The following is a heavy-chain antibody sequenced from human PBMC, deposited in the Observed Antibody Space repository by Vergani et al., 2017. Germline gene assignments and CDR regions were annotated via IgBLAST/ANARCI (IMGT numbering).Heavy chain of an antibody. CDR3: ARGEGQLVSSGYYYYYGMDV. D-gene: IGHD6-13*01. Sequence: QVQLQQWGAGLLKPSETLSLTCAVYGGSFSDYYWSWIRQPPGKGLEWIGEINHSGSTNYNPSLKSRVTISVDTSKNQFFLKVSSVTAADTAVYYCARGEGQLVSSGYYYYYGMDVWGQGTTVTVSS. J-gene: IGHJ6*02. V-gene: IGHV4-34*01. CDR1: GGSFSDYY. CDR2: INHSGST.